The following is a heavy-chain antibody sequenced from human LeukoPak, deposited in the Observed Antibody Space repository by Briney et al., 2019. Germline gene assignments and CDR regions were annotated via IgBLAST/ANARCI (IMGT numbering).Heavy chain of an antibody. CDR2: IYYSGST. V-gene: IGHV4-39*07. CDR3: TFNLGSGSYAFDI. CDR1: GGSITTSTYY. D-gene: IGHD3-10*01. Sequence: SETLSLTCTISGGSITTSTYYWGWIRQPPGKGLEWIGTIYYSGSTYSNPSLKSRVTISLDTSKNQFSLKLSSVTAADTAVYYCTFNLGSGSYAFDIWGQGTMVTVSS. J-gene: IGHJ3*02.